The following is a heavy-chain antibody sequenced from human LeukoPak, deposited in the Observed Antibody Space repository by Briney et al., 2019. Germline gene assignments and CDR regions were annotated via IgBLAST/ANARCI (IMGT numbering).Heavy chain of an antibody. Sequence: PSGTLSLTCAVSGGSISSSNWWSWVRQPPGKGLEWIGEIYHSGSTNYNPSLKSRVTISVDKSKNQFFLKLSSVTAADTAVYYCAATTSGYYFPNWFDPWGQGTLVTVSS. J-gene: IGHJ5*02. CDR3: AATTSGYYFPNWFDP. V-gene: IGHV4-4*02. CDR2: IYHSGST. D-gene: IGHD3-22*01. CDR1: GGSISSSNW.